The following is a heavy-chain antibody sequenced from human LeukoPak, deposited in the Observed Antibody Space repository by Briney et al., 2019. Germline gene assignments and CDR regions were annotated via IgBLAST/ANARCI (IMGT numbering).Heavy chain of an antibody. D-gene: IGHD1-1*01. CDR2: IFYSGST. CDR3: ARVRNNWNDGVGSRWYMDA. V-gene: IGHV4-59*01. Sequence: SETLSLTCTVSGGSINFFYWSWIRQPPGKGLEWIGHIFYSGSTKYNPSLKSRVTISVDTSKNQFSLRLSSVTAADTALYSCARVRNNWNDGVGSRWYMDAWGKGTTVTISS. CDR1: GGSINFFY. J-gene: IGHJ6*03.